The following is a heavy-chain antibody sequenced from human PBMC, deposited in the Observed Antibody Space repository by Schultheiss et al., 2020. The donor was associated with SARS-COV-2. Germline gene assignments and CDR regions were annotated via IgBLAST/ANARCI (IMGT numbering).Heavy chain of an antibody. Sequence: GSLRLSCAASGFTVSSNYMSWVRQAPGKGLEWVSVIYSGGSTYYADSVKGRFTISRDNSKNTLYLQMNSLRAEDTAVYYCARDPSVYYDFWSGYGYYFDYWGQGTLVTVSS. J-gene: IGHJ4*02. CDR2: IYSGGST. CDR3: ARDPSVYYDFWSGYGYYFDY. CDR1: GFTVSSNY. V-gene: IGHV3-53*05. D-gene: IGHD3-3*01.